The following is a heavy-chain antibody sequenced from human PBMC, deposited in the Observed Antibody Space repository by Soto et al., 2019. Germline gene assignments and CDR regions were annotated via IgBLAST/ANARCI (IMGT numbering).Heavy chain of an antibody. J-gene: IGHJ4*02. V-gene: IGHV1-24*01. CDR3: ATGYYDSSGYSDY. CDR2: FDPEDGET. CDR1: GYTLTELS. Sequence: ASVKVSCKVSGYTLTELSIHWVRRAPGKGLEWMGGFDPEDGETIYAQKFQGRVTMTEDTSTDTAYMELSSLRSEDTAVYYCATGYYDSSGYSDYWGQGTLVTVSS. D-gene: IGHD3-22*01.